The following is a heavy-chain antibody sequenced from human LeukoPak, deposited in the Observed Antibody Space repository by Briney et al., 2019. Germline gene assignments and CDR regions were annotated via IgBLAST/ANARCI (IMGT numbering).Heavy chain of an antibody. CDR3: ATLASTDGY. V-gene: IGHV3-21*01. CDR1: GFTVSSNY. CDR2: ISTRSSYL. D-gene: IGHD1-1*01. Sequence: PGGSLRLSCAASGFTVSSNYMSWVRQAPGKGLQWVSSISTRSSYLYYADSVKGRFTISRDDAKNSLYLQLNSLRAEDTAVFYCATLASTDGYWGQGTLVTVSS. J-gene: IGHJ4*02.